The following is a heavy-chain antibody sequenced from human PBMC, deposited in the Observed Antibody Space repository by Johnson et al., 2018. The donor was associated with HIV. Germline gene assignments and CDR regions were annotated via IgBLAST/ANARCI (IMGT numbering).Heavy chain of an antibody. D-gene: IGHD3-22*01. V-gene: IGHV3-64*07. CDR1: GFTFSQYA. J-gene: IGHJ3*01. CDR2: ISTTGVST. CDR3: AIPYFYDSGDYR. Sequence: VHLVESGGGLVQPGESLRLSCVASGFTFSQYAMHWVRHAPGKGLEYVSAISTTGVSTYYADSVRGRFAISRDNSKNTLYLQMGSLRAEDMAVYYCAIPYFYDSGDYRWGQGTMVTVSS.